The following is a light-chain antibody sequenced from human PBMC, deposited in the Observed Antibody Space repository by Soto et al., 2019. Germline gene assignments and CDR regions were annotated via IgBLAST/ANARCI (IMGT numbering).Light chain of an antibody. CDR1: SSSVGHES. J-gene: IGLJ3*02. CDR3: GTWDTTLNVWV. CDR2: DNY. V-gene: IGLV1-51*01. Sequence: QSVLTQPPSVSAAPGQTVTISCSGSSSSVGHESVSWYQSLPGTAPKPLIYDNYKRPSGIPDRFSGSQSGTSATLGITGLQTGDEADYYCGTWDTTLNVWVFGGGTQLTVL.